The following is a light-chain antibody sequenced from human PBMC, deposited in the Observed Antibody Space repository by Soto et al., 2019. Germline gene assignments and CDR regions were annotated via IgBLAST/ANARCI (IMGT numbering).Light chain of an antibody. CDR1: QSISSW. CDR3: QQYNSYS. J-gene: IGKJ1*01. CDR2: HAS. V-gene: IGKV1-5*01. Sequence: DIQMTQSPSTLSASVGDRVTITCRASQSISSWLAWYQQIPGKAPKLLIYHASNLQSGVPSRFSGSGSGTEFTLTISSLQPDDFATYYCQQYNSYSFGQGTKVDI.